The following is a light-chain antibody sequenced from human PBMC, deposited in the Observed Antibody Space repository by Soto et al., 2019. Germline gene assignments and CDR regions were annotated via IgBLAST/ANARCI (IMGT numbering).Light chain of an antibody. CDR2: DAS. CDR1: QSVSSY. CDR3: QQRSNWLFT. V-gene: IGKV3-11*01. Sequence: EIVLTQSPATLSLSPGERATLSCRASQSVSSYLAWYQQKPGQAPRLLIYDASSRATGIPARLSGSGSGTDFTLTISSLEPEDFAVYYCQQRSNWLFTFGPGTKVDIK. J-gene: IGKJ3*01.